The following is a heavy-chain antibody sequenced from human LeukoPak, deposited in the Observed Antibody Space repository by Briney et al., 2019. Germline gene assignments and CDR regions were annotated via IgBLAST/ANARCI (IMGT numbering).Heavy chain of an antibody. V-gene: IGHV4-59*12. CDR1: GGSISSYY. Sequence: SQTLSLTCTVSGGSISSYYWSWIRQPPGKGLEWIGYIYYSGSNNYNPSLKSRVTISVDTSKNQFSLKLSSATAADTAVYYCARTAGIAVRYYDYWGQGTLVTVSS. J-gene: IGHJ4*02. CDR3: ARTAGIAVRYYDY. CDR2: IYYSGSN. D-gene: IGHD6-19*01.